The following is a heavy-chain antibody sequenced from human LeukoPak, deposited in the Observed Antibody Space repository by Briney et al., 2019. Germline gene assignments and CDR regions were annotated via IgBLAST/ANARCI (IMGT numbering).Heavy chain of an antibody. J-gene: IGHJ4*02. CDR3: ASDAPGLLGY. D-gene: IGHD2-21*02. V-gene: IGHV4-34*01. CDR2: INHSGST. CDR1: GGSFSGYY. Sequence: PSETLSLTCAVYGGSFSGYYWSWIRQPPGKGLEWIGEINHSGSTNYNPSLKSRVTISVDTSKNQFSLNLSSVTAADTAMYYCASDAPGLLGYWGQGTLVTVSS.